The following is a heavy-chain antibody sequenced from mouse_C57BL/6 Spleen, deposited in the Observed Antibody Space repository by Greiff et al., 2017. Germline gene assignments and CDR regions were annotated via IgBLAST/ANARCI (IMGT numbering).Heavy chain of an antibody. CDR1: GFTFSSYA. Sequence: EVHLVESGGGLVKPGGSLKLSCAASGFTFSSYAMSWVRQTPDKRLEWVATISDGGSYTYYPDNVKGRFTISRDNAKNNLYLQMSHLKSEDTAMYYCARVITTVVGELFDYWGQGTTLTVSS. V-gene: IGHV5-4*01. D-gene: IGHD1-1*01. CDR2: ISDGGSYT. J-gene: IGHJ2*01. CDR3: ARVITTVVGELFDY.